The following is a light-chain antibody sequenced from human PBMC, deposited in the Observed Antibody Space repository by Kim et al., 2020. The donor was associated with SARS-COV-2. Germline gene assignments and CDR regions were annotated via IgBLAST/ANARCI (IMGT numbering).Light chain of an antibody. V-gene: IGKV1-27*01. Sequence: ASIGDRGTITCRASQAISKYLAWYQQKPGKAPKLLIHGTSTLQSGVPSRFSGSGSGTDFTLTISSLQPEDVATYYCQRYNGAPWTFGQGTKVDIK. CDR2: GTS. CDR3: QRYNGAPWT. CDR1: QAISKY. J-gene: IGKJ1*01.